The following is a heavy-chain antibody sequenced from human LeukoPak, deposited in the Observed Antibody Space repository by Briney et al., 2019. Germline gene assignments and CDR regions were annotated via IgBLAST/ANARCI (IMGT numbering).Heavy chain of an antibody. D-gene: IGHD3-10*01. J-gene: IGHJ4*02. V-gene: IGHV1-69*06. Sequence: SVKVSCKASGGTFSSYAISWVRQAPGQGLEWMGGIIPIFGTANYAQKFQGRVTITADTSTSTVYMELSSLRSEDTAVYYCARSASLWFGELWDYWGQGTLVTVSS. CDR2: IIPIFGTA. CDR1: GGTFSSYA. CDR3: ARSASLWFGELWDY.